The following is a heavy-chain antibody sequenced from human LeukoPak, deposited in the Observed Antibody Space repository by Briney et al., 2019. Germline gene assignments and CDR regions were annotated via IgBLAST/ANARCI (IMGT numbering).Heavy chain of an antibody. CDR3: AREDASSFDY. Sequence: VASVKVSCKASGYSFTIYYIHWVRQAPGQGLEWMGIINPSGDSSSYAQKFQGRVTMTRDRSTSTVYMELSSLRSEDTAVYYCAREDASSFDYWGQGTLVTVSS. V-gene: IGHV1-46*01. CDR2: INPSGDSS. D-gene: IGHD6-6*01. J-gene: IGHJ4*02. CDR1: GYSFTIYY.